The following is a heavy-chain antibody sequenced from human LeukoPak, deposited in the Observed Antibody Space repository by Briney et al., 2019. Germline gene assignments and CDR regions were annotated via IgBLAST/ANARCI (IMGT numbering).Heavy chain of an antibody. Sequence: SETLSLTCTVSGGSISSYYWSWIRQPPGKGLEWIGYIYYSGSTNYNPSLKSRVTISVDTSKNQFSLKLSSVTAADTAVYYCARFRHSSGWYYFDYWGQGTLVTVSS. J-gene: IGHJ4*02. CDR3: ARFRHSSGWYYFDY. D-gene: IGHD6-19*01. CDR2: IYYSGST. CDR1: GGSISSYY. V-gene: IGHV4-59*01.